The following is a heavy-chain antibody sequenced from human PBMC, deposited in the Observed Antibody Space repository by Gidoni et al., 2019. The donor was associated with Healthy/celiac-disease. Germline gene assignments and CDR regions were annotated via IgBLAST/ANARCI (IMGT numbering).Heavy chain of an antibody. CDR3: ARHPITYGDHKNTAFDI. Sequence: EVPLVQSGAEVHKPGESLKISCKGSGSSFTSYWIGWVRQMPGKGLEWMGIIYPGDSDTRYSPSFQGQVTISADKSISTAYLQWSSLKASDTAMYYCARHPITYGDHKNTAFDIWGQGTMVTVSS. J-gene: IGHJ3*02. CDR1: GSSFTSYW. CDR2: IYPGDSDT. D-gene: IGHD4-17*01. V-gene: IGHV5-51*01.